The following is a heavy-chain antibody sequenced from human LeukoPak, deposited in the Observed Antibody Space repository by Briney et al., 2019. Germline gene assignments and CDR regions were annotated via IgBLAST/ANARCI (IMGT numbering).Heavy chain of an antibody. CDR2: MNPNSGNT. J-gene: IGHJ5*02. V-gene: IGHV1-8*01. D-gene: IGHD6-19*01. Sequence: GASVKVSCKASGYSFTSYDINWVRQATGQGLEWMGWMNPNSGNTGYARKFQGRVTMTRDTSISTAYMELSSLTSEDTAVYYCAKTSGYSSGPNWFDPWGQGTLVTISP. CDR1: GYSFTSYD. CDR3: AKTSGYSSGPNWFDP.